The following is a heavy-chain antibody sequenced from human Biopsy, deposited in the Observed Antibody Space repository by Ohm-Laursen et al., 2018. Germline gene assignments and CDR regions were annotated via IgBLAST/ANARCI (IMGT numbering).Heavy chain of an antibody. CDR1: GFTFSNFG. Sequence: SLRLSCTASGFTFSNFGIHWVRQAPGQGLEWVAVIWYDGSIKYYADSVKGRFTISRDDSKNTLYLEMNSLRAEDTAVYYCARGSDSDYWGQGTLVTVSS. J-gene: IGHJ4*02. CDR2: IWYDGSIK. CDR3: ARGSDSDY. V-gene: IGHV3-33*01.